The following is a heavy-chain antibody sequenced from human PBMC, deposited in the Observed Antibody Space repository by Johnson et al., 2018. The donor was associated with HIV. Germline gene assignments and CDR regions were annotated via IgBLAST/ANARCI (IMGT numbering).Heavy chain of an antibody. Sequence: EVQLVESGGGVVQPGGSLRLSCAASGFTFDDYAMHWVRQAPGKGLEWVSGISWNSGSIGYADSVKGRFTISRDNAKNSLYLQMNSLRAEDTALYYCAKELLYGSGSPDAFDIWGQGKMGTVSS. V-gene: IGHV3-9*01. CDR2: ISWNSGSI. CDR1: GFTFDDYA. J-gene: IGHJ3*02. CDR3: AKELLYGSGSPDAFDI. D-gene: IGHD3-10*01.